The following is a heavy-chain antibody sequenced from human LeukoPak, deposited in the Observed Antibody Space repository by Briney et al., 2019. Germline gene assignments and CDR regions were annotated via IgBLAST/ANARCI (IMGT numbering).Heavy chain of an antibody. Sequence: SETLSLTCTVSGGSIRGYYWSWIRQPPGKGLEWIAHMYYSGSSKYNPYLKSRATISRDASKNQFSLKLTSVTVADTAVYFCARGGVAAAGAFDNWGQGTLVTVSA. CDR3: ARGGVAAAGAFDN. D-gene: IGHD6-13*01. J-gene: IGHJ4*02. CDR2: MYYSGSS. CDR1: GGSIRGYY. V-gene: IGHV4-59*01.